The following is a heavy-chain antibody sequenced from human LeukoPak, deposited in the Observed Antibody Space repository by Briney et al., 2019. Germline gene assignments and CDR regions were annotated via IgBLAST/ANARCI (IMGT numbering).Heavy chain of an antibody. J-gene: IGHJ4*02. CDR2: INWNSGTI. CDR1: GFNFDDYA. D-gene: IGHD1-26*01. V-gene: IGHV3-20*04. CDR3: TRGGEPWELPMGY. Sequence: GGSLRLSCAASGFNFDDYAMSWVRQVPGKGLEWVSGINWNSGTIGYADSVKGRFTISRDNAKSSLFLQMKSLGAGDTAFYYCTRGGEPWELPMGYWGQGTLVTVSS.